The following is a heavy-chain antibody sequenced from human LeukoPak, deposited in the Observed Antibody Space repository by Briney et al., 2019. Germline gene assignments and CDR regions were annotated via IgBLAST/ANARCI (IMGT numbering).Heavy chain of an antibody. D-gene: IGHD2-15*01. CDR2: IIPIFGTA. CDR3: ASMKGGLLRGGYCSGGSCYPTPYYFDY. V-gene: IGHV1-69*13. Sequence: SVKVSCKASGGTFSSYAISWVRQAPGQGLEWMGGIIPIFGTANYAQKFQGRVTITADVSTSTAYMELSSLRSEDTAVYYCASMKGGLLRGGYCSGGSCYPTPYYFDYWGQGTLVTVSS. CDR1: GGTFSSYA. J-gene: IGHJ4*02.